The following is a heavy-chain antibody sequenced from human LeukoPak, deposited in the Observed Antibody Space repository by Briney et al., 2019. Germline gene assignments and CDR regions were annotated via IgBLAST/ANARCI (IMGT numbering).Heavy chain of an antibody. CDR1: GGSFSGYY. CDR3: ARPQGPYSSSWYVNY. Sequence: PSETLSLTCAVYGGSFSGYYWSWTRQPPGKGLEWIGEINHSGSTNYNPSLKSRVTISVDTSKNQFSLKLSSVTAADTAVYYCARPQGPYSSSWYVNYWGQGTLVTVSS. J-gene: IGHJ4*02. D-gene: IGHD6-13*01. CDR2: INHSGST. V-gene: IGHV4-34*01.